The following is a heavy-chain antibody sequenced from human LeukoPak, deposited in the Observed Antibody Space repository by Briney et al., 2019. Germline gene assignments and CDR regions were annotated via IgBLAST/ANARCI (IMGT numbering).Heavy chain of an antibody. V-gene: IGHV4-34*01. J-gene: IGHJ4*02. D-gene: IGHD5-12*01. Sequence: SETLSLTCDVYGGSFSGYYWSWIRQPPGKGLEWIGEINHSGSTNYNPSLKSRVTISVDTSKNQFSLKLSSVTAADTAIYYCAKSNGYGLIDYWGQGTLVTVSS. CDR1: GGSFSGYY. CDR2: INHSGST. CDR3: AKSNGYGLIDY.